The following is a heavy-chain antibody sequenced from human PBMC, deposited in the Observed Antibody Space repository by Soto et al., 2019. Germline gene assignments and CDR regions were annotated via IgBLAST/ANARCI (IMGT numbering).Heavy chain of an antibody. CDR3: ARDGGCSGGSCYNSLGYYYYYGMDV. J-gene: IGHJ6*02. Sequence: QVQLVESGGGVVQPGRSLRLSCTASGFTFSNYAMHWVRQAPGKGLEWVAVISYDGSNKYYADSVKGRFTISRDNSKNALSLQMNRLTTEDTAVYYCARDGGCSGGSCYNSLGYYYYYGMDVWGQGTSVTVSS. CDR2: ISYDGSNK. V-gene: IGHV3-30-3*01. D-gene: IGHD2-15*01. CDR1: GFTFSNYA.